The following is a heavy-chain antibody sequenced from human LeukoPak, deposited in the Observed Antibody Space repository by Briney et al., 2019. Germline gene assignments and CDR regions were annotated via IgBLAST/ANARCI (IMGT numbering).Heavy chain of an antibody. J-gene: IGHJ4*02. CDR3: ARVFTTRLRFFEWLPFQYYFDY. D-gene: IGHD3-3*01. CDR2: IKQDGSEK. CDR1: GFTFSSYW. V-gene: IGHV3-7*01. Sequence: GALRLSCAASGFTFSSYWMSWVRQAPGKGLEWVANIKQDGSEKYYVDSVKGRFTISRDNAKNSLYLQMNSLRAEDTAVYYCARVFTTRLRFFEWLPFQYYFDYWGQGTLVTVSS.